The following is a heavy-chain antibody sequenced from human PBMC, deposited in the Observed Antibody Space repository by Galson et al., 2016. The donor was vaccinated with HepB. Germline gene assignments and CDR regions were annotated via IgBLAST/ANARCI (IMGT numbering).Heavy chain of an antibody. Sequence: SETLSLTCTVSGGPITTNNWWSWVRQSPEQGLEWIGEIYHGGSTNKNPSLKSRVTMLVDKATDQFSLKLNSVTTADTAVYYCARGGHYGGFDTWGQGTLVTVSS. J-gene: IGHJ5*02. CDR1: GGPITTNNW. CDR3: ARGGHYGGFDT. V-gene: IGHV4-4*02. D-gene: IGHD3-16*01. CDR2: IYHGGST.